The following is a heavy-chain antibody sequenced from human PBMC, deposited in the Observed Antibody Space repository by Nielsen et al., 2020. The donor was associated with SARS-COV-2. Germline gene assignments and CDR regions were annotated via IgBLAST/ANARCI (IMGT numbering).Heavy chain of an antibody. CDR2: SFSGGRT. V-gene: IGHV3-53*01. J-gene: IGHJ3*01. D-gene: IGHD1-1*01. CDR3: ARDGTGNGAYDL. CDR1: GFTFSSYS. Sequence: GESLKISCAASGFTFSSYSMNWVRQAPGKGLEWVSVSFSGGRTDYAGSVKGRFTISRDNSKNTVFFEMNSLRAEDTAVYYCARDGTGNGAYDLWGQGTMVTVSS.